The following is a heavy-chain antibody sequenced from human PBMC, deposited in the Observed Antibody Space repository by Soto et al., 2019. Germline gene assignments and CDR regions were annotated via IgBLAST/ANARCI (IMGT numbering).Heavy chain of an antibody. CDR2: IFDRGTT. Sequence: QVQLEQSGPGLVKPSQTLSLTCNISGGSISSVNHDWSWIRQSPGEGLEWIGYIFDRGTTHYNPSLKGRVTITGDTSQTQFSLTIHSVTVADTAVYYCAREVAGTGAFDYWGQGTRVTVSS. CDR3: AREVAGTGAFDY. V-gene: IGHV4-30-4*01. J-gene: IGHJ4*02. CDR1: GGSISSVNHD. D-gene: IGHD2-8*02.